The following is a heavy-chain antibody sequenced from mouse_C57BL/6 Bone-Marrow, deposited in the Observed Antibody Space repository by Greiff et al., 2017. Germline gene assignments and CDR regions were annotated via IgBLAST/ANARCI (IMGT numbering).Heavy chain of an antibody. J-gene: IGHJ1*03. CDR3: ARGYYGSSLYWYFDV. CDR2: IDPEDGET. Sequence: EVQLQQSGAELVKPEASVTLSCTASGFNIKDYYMHWVKQRTEQGLAWIGRIDPEDGETQYAPKFQGKATITADTSSNTAYLQLSSLTSEDTAVYYCARGYYGSSLYWYFDVWGTGTTVTVSS. D-gene: IGHD1-1*01. V-gene: IGHV14-2*01. CDR1: GFNIKDYY.